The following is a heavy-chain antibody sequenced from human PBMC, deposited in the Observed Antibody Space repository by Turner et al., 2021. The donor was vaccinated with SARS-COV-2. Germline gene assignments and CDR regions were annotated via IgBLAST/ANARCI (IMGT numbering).Heavy chain of an antibody. D-gene: IGHD4-4*01. CDR1: GFPFSSYG. J-gene: IGHJ4*02. Sequence: QVQLVESGGGVVQPGRSLRRSCAASGFPFSSYGMHWVRQAPGKGLEWVAVISYDGSNKYYADSVKGRFTISRDNSKNTLYLQMNSLRAEDTAVYYCAKQQGLYSNPMYYFDYWGQGTLVTVSS. CDR3: AKQQGLYSNPMYYFDY. CDR2: ISYDGSNK. V-gene: IGHV3-30*18.